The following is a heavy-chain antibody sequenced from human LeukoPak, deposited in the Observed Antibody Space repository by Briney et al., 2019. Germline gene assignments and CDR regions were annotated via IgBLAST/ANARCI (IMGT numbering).Heavy chain of an antibody. Sequence: ASVKVSCKASGYTFTSYDINWVRQAPGQGLEWMGWINPNSGGTNYAQKFQGRVTMTRDTSISTAYMELSRLRSDDTAVYYCARVEIPVPAAIGWDAFDIWGQGTMVTVSS. CDR3: ARVEIPVPAAIGWDAFDI. V-gene: IGHV1-2*02. D-gene: IGHD2-2*01. CDR1: GYTFTSYD. CDR2: INPNSGGT. J-gene: IGHJ3*02.